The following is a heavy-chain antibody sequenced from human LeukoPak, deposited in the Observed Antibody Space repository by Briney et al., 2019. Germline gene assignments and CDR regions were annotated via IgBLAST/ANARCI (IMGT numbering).Heavy chain of an antibody. CDR2: IWYDGSNK. CDR3: ATTLYSSGWYPSFDY. V-gene: IGHV3-33*01. Sequence: GGSLRLSCAASGFTFSSYGMHWVRQAPGKGLEWVAVIWYDGSNKYYADSVKGRFTISRDNSKNTLYLQMNSLRAEDTAVYYCATTLYSSGWYPSFDYWGQGTLVTVSP. D-gene: IGHD6-19*01. CDR1: GFTFSSYG. J-gene: IGHJ4*02.